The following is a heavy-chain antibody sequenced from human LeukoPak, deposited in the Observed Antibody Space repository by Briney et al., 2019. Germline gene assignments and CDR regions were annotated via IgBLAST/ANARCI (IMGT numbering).Heavy chain of an antibody. CDR1: GFTFSSYA. D-gene: IGHD3-22*01. V-gene: IGHV3-23*01. Sequence: GGSLRLSCAASGFTFSSYAMSWVRQAPGKGLECVSAISGSGGSTYYADSVKGRFTISRDNSKNTLYLQMNSLRAEDTAVYYCAKDYTSHYYDSSGRPRGYFQHCGQGTLVTVSS. CDR2: ISGSGGST. J-gene: IGHJ1*01. CDR3: AKDYTSHYYDSSGRPRGYFQH.